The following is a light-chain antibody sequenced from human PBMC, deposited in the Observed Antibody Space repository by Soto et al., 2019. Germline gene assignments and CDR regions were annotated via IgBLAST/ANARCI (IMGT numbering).Light chain of an antibody. CDR2: RID. J-gene: IGLJ2*01. V-gene: IGLV3-9*01. Sequence: SYELTQPLSVSVALGQTARITFGGNNIATKNVHWYQQKPGQAPVLVIYRIDNRPSGIPERFSGSNSGNTATLTISRAQDGDEADYYCQVWDSSTPVVFGGGTKLTVL. CDR3: QVWDSSTPVV. CDR1: NIATKN.